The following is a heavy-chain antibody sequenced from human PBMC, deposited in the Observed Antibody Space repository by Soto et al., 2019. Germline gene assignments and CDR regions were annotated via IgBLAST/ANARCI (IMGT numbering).Heavy chain of an antibody. Sequence: GGSLRLSCVVSGFTFSNYWMHWVRQAPGKGLVWVSRVNGDGSSTIYADSVKGRFTISRDNAKNTLYLQMNSLRAEDTAVYYCAGREYDVVTGDRLDHWGQGIRVTVFS. CDR2: VNGDGSST. J-gene: IGHJ4*02. CDR1: GFTFSNYW. D-gene: IGHD3-9*01. CDR3: AGREYDVVTGDRLDH. V-gene: IGHV3-74*01.